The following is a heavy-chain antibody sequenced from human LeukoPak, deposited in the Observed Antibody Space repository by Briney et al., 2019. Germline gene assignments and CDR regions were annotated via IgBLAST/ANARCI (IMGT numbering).Heavy chain of an antibody. Sequence: PSETLSLTCAVSGGSISSSNWWSWVRQPPGRGLEWIGEIYHSGSTNYNPSLKSRVTISVDKSKNQFSLELSSVTAADTAVYYCAKSYPYYYYGMDVWGQGTTVTVSS. D-gene: IGHD3-16*02. CDR2: IYHSGST. V-gene: IGHV4-4*02. J-gene: IGHJ6*02. CDR1: GGSISSSNW. CDR3: AKSYPYYYYGMDV.